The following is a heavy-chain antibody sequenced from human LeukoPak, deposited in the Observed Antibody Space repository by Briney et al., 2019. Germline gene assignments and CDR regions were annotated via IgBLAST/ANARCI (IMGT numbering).Heavy chain of an antibody. CDR2: IIPIFGTA. J-gene: IGHJ4*02. CDR1: GGTFSSYA. V-gene: IGHV1-69*13. Sequence: GASVKVSCEASGGTFSSYAISWVRQAPGQGLEWMGGIIPIFGTANYAQKFQGRVTITADESTSTAYMELSSLRSEDTAVYYCARVGVNWNYRYFDYWGQGTLVTVSS. CDR3: ARVGVNWNYRYFDY. D-gene: IGHD1-7*01.